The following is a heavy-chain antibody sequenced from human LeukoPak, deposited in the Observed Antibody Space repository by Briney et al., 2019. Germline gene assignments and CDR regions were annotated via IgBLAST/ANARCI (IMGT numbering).Heavy chain of an antibody. CDR3: ATDRAWFDP. J-gene: IGHJ5*02. Sequence: GGSLRLSCAASGITFSTAWMSWFRQAPGEGLEWVGRIKSKIGGATADYAAPVKDRFTISRDDSKNTLYLQMNSLKTEDTAVYYCATDRAWFDPWGQGTLVTVSS. CDR2: IKSKIGGATA. V-gene: IGHV3-15*01. CDR1: GITFSTAW. D-gene: IGHD3-10*01.